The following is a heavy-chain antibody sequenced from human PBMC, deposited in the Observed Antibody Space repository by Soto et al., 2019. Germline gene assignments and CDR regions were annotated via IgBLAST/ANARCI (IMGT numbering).Heavy chain of an antibody. J-gene: IGHJ4*02. CDR2: IKQDGSER. CDR3: ANRHLN. V-gene: IGHV3-7*01. CDR1: GFTFSSYY. Sequence: EVQMVESGGGLVQPGGSLRLSCAASGFTFSSYYMMWVHQAPGKGLEWVANIKQDGSERHYVDSVKGRFTISRDNAKNSLYLQMNSLRVEDTAVYYCANRHLNWGQGTLVTVSS.